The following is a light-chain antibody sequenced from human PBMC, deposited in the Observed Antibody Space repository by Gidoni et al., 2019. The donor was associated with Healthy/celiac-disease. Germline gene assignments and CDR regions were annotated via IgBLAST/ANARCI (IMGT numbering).Light chain of an antibody. Sequence: SYLLTQPPPVSLSLGQTASITCSGDKLGDKYACWYQQKPGQSPVLVIYQDSKRPSGIPERFSGSNSGNTATLTISGTQAMDEADYYCQAWDSSTDVVFGGGTKLTVL. CDR2: QDS. CDR3: QAWDSSTDVV. V-gene: IGLV3-1*01. CDR1: KLGDKY. J-gene: IGLJ2*01.